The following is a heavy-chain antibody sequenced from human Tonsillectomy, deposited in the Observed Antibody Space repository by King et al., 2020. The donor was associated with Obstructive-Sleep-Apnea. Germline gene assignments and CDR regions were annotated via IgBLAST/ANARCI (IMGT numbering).Heavy chain of an antibody. CDR1: GGSISSSSYY. V-gene: IGHV4-39*07. D-gene: IGHD3-3*01. Sequence: QLQESGPGLVKPSETLSLTCTVSGGSISSSSYYWGWIRQPPGKGLEWIGSIYYSGSTYYNPSLKSRVTISVDTSKNQFSLKLSSVTAADTAVYYCARGQNYDFWSGYPLYFDYWGQGTLVTVSS. CDR2: IYYSGST. J-gene: IGHJ4*02. CDR3: ARGQNYDFWSGYPLYFDY.